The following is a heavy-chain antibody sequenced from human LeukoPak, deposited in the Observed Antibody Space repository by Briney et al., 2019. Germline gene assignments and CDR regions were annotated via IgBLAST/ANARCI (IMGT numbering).Heavy chain of an antibody. D-gene: IGHD6-13*01. Sequence: SVKVSCKASGGTFSSYAISWVRQAPGQGLEWMGGIIPIFGTANYAQKFQGRVTITTDVSTSTAYMELSSLRSEDTAVYYCARRGSGSWYLGSGWFDPWGQGTLVTVSS. J-gene: IGHJ5*02. V-gene: IGHV1-69*05. CDR1: GGTFSSYA. CDR2: IIPIFGTA. CDR3: ARRGSGSWYLGSGWFDP.